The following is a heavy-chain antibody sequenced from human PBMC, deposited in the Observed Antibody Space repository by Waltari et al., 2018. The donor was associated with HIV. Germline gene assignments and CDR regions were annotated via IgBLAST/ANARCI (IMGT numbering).Heavy chain of an antibody. D-gene: IGHD3-16*02. Sequence: DVQLVDSGGELVQIGGSMSLPCAGSGLDFYPHETNWVRQAPGKGLEWISYISSNGGAIHYADSVRGRFTISRDNAKSSLYLQMNSLRGEDTAIYYCARDDLIVRRPFGIWGQGTMVTV. CDR1: GLDFYPHE. V-gene: IGHV3-48*03. CDR2: ISSNGGAI. CDR3: ARDDLIVRRPFGI. J-gene: IGHJ3*02.